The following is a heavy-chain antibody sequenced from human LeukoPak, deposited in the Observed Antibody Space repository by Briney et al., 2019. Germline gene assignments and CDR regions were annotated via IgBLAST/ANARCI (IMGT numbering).Heavy chain of an antibody. V-gene: IGHV1-24*01. CDR3: ATGEYYDILTGYSWDYYYGMDV. J-gene: IGHJ6*02. CDR1: GYTLTELS. CDR2: FDPEDGET. Sequence: ASVKVSCKVSGYTLTELSMHWVRQAPGKGLEWMGGFDPEDGETIYAQKFQGRVTMTEDTSTDTAYMELSSLRSEDTAVHYCATGEYYDILTGYSWDYYYGMDVWGQGTTVTVSS. D-gene: IGHD3-9*01.